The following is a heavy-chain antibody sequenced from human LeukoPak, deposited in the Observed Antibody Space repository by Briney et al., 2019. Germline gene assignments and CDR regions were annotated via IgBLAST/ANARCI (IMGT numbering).Heavy chain of an antibody. CDR2: XXXIFATA. V-gene: IGHV1-69*01. J-gene: IGHJ4*02. CDR3: ARDGRGSGSYYNVMYDY. Sequence: RQXXGQXXEWMGXXXXIFATANYAQNFQRRVTIPAAQPTRTAYMELSSLRSEDTAVYYCARDGRGSGSYYNVMYDYWGQGTLVTVSS. D-gene: IGHD3-10*01.